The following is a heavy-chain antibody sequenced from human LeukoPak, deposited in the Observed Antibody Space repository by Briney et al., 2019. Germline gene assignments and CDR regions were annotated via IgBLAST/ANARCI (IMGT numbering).Heavy chain of an antibody. V-gene: IGHV3-33*08. CDR3: ASRIAVAGTVYFQH. Sequence: GRSLRLSCAASGFTFSSYGMHWVRQAPGKGLEWVAVIWYGGSSKYYADSVKGRFTISRDNSKNTLYLQMNSLRAEDTAVYYCASRIAVAGTVYFQHWGQSTLVTVSS. CDR2: IWYGGSSK. CDR1: GFTFSSYG. D-gene: IGHD6-19*01. J-gene: IGHJ1*01.